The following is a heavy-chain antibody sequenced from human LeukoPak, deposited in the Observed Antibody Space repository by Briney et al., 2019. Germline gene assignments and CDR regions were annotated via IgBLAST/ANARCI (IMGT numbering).Heavy chain of an antibody. Sequence: ASVKVSCKASGGTFSSYAINWVRQATGQGLEWMGWMNPNSGNTGYAQKFQGRVTMTRNTSISTAYMELSSLRSEDTAVYYCARAYYGSGSYYTDYWGQGTLVTVSS. CDR3: ARAYYGSGSYYTDY. V-gene: IGHV1-8*02. D-gene: IGHD3-10*01. CDR1: GGTFSSYA. J-gene: IGHJ4*02. CDR2: MNPNSGNT.